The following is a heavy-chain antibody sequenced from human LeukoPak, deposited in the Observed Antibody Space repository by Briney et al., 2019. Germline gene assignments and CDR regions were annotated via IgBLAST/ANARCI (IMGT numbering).Heavy chain of an antibody. CDR3: ARALPYGSGSPVGY. J-gene: IGHJ4*02. CDR2: IIPILGIA. CDR1: GGTFSSYA. D-gene: IGHD3-10*01. Sequence: SVKVSCKASGGTFSSYAISWVRQAPGQGLEWMGRIIPILGIANYAQKFQGRVTITADKSTSTAYMELSSLRSGDTAVYYCARALPYGSGSPVGYWGQGTLVTVSS. V-gene: IGHV1-69*04.